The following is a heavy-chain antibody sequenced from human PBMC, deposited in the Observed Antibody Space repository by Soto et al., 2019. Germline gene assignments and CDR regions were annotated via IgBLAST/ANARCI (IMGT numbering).Heavy chain of an antibody. CDR2: IWYDGSNK. CDR1: GFTFSNYG. V-gene: IGHV3-33*01. CDR3: ARAAAGNSPFDY. Sequence: QVQLVESGGGVVQPGRSLRLSCAASGFTFSNYGMHWVRQAPGKGLEWVAVIWYDGSNKYYADSVKGRFTISRDNSKNTVYLQMDSLRAEDTAVYYCARAAAGNSPFDYWGQGTLVTVSS. J-gene: IGHJ4*02. D-gene: IGHD6-13*01.